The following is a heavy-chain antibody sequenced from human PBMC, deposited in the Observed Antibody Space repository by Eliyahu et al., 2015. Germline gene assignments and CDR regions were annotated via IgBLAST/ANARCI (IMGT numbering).Heavy chain of an antibody. V-gene: IGHV4-39*01. J-gene: IGHJ4*02. D-gene: IGHD6-19*01. CDR3: VRRGTGWYLYTMDY. Sequence: QLQVQESGPGVVKPSETLSLTCSVSGGSVSDSNYCWGWVRQPPGKGLEWIGSIYYSGGSYYTPSFKSRATISADTSKKQISLKLTSVTAADTATYYCVRRGTGWYLYTMDYWGQGTLVTVSS. CDR1: GGSVSDSNYC. CDR2: IYYSGGS.